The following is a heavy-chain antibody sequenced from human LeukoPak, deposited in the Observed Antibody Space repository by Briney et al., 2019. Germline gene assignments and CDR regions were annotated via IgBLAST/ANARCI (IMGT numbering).Heavy chain of an antibody. CDR2: IIGTKPNNYAT. CDR1: GFTFSGSA. V-gene: IGHV3-73*01. CDR3: AGGRVVVVTDKYWYFDL. D-gene: IGHD3-22*01. J-gene: IGHJ2*01. Sequence: AGGSLKLSCAASGFTFSGSAMHWVRQASGKGLEWVGLIIGTKPNNYATAYAASVKGRFTISRDDSKNTAFLQMNSLKTEDTALYYCAGGRVVVVTDKYWYFDLWGRGTLVAVSS.